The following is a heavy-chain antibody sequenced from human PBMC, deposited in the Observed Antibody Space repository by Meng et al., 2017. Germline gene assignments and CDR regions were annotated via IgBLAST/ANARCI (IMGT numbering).Heavy chain of an antibody. D-gene: IGHD3-10*01. J-gene: IGHJ4*02. V-gene: IGHV1-69*01. CDR2: IIPIFGTA. CDR3: ASYSSVRGIAY. Sequence: QVRLVRAGAEVKKPVSAVMVSCKASGGTFSSYAISWVRQAPGQGLEWMGGIIPIFGTANYAQKFQGRVTITADESTSTAYMELSSLRSEDTAVYYCASYSSVRGIAYWGQGTLVTVSS. CDR1: GGTFSSYA.